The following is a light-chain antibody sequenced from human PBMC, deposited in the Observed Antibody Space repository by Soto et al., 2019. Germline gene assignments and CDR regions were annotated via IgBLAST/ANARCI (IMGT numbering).Light chain of an antibody. J-gene: IGLJ1*01. CDR3: QSYDSSLSGSEV. Sequence: QSVLTQLPSVSGAPGQRVTISCTGSSSNIGAGYDVHWYQQLPGTAPKLLIYGNSNRPSGVPDRFSGSKSGTSASLAITGLQAEDEADYYCQSYDSSLSGSEVFGTGTKVTVL. CDR2: GNS. V-gene: IGLV1-40*01. CDR1: SSNIGAGYD.